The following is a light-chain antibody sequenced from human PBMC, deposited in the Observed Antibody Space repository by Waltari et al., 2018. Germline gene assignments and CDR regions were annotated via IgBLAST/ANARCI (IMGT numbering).Light chain of an antibody. CDR2: VTSDGRQ. CDR1: GGHSGYA. J-gene: IGLJ1*01. V-gene: IGLV4-69*01. Sequence: QLVLTQSPSASASPGASVKLTCTLSGGHSGYAIAWHQQPPGKGPRFLMKVTSDGRQNKGDGIPDRFSGYRSGAERSLTISSLQSEDEADYDCQTWASGLYVFGTGTKVTVV. CDR3: QTWASGLYV.